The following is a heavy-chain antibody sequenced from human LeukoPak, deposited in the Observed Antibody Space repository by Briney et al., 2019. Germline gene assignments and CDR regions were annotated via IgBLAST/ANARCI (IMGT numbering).Heavy chain of an antibody. D-gene: IGHD3-10*01. J-gene: IGHJ6*03. CDR1: GGSISSSNYY. V-gene: IGHV4-39*07. CDR2: IYYSGST. Sequence: PSETLSLTCTVSGGSISSSNYYWGWIRQPPGKGLEWIGSIYYSGSTYYSPSLKSRVTISVDTSKNQFSLKLSSVTAADTAVYYCARRLGRKFGERFYYYHYMDVWGKGTTVTISS. CDR3: ARRLGRKFGERFYYYHYMDV.